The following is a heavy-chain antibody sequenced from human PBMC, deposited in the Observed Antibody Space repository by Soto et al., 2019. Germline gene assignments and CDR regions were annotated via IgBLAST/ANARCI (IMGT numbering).Heavy chain of an antibody. CDR3: ARGAMANFDY. J-gene: IGHJ4*02. CDR2: FIAMLGTP. Sequence: ASVKVSFKASGGTFGSQGIAWLRQAPGQGLEWMGGFIAMLGTPTYAKKVQGRATISADESLTSSYLELRSLRSEDTGVYFCARGAMANFDYWGQGTVVTVSS. CDR1: GGTFGSQG. D-gene: IGHD5-18*01. V-gene: IGHV1-69*13.